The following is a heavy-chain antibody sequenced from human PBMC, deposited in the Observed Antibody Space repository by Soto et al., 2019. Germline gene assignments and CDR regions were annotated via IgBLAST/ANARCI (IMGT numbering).Heavy chain of an antibody. CDR1: GGSISSYY. V-gene: IGHV4-59*08. CDR2: IYYSGST. CDR3: ARHLIVVVPAAPVAFDI. J-gene: IGHJ3*02. Sequence: SETLSLTCTVSGGSISSYYWSWIRQPPGKGLEWIGYIYYSGSTNYNPSLKSRVTISVDTSKNQFSLKLSSVTAADTAVYYCARHLIVVVPAAPVAFDIWGQGTMVTVSS. D-gene: IGHD2-2*01.